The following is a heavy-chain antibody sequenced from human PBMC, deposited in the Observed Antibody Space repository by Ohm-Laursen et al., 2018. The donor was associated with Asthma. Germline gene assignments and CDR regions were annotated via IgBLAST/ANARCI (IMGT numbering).Heavy chain of an antibody. Sequence: SLRLSCAASGFTFSDYYMSWIRQAPGKGLEWVSYISSSGSAIYYADSVKGRFTISRDNAKNSLYLQMNSLRAEDTAVYYCARDYYDSSGYFNEGGMDVWGQGTTVTVSS. V-gene: IGHV3-11*04. D-gene: IGHD3-22*01. CDR3: ARDYYDSSGYFNEGGMDV. CDR1: GFTFSDYY. CDR2: ISSSGSAI. J-gene: IGHJ6*02.